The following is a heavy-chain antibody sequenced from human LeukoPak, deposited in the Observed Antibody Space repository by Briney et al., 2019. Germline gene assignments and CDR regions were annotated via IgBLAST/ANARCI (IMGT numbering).Heavy chain of an antibody. CDR2: ISSSSDYI. Sequence: GGSLRLSCAVSGFTFSTYSMNWVRQAPGKGLECLSSISSSSDYIYYADSVKGRFTISRDNAKNSLYLQMNSLRADDTAVYYCARRAGDSSFQWGFDFWGQGTLVTVSS. CDR3: ARRAGDSSFQWGFDF. V-gene: IGHV3-21*01. D-gene: IGHD2-21*02. J-gene: IGHJ4*02. CDR1: GFTFSTYS.